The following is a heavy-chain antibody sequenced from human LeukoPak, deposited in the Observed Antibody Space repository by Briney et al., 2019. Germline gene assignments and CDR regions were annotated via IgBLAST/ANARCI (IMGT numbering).Heavy chain of an antibody. CDR2: IDPDGNT. D-gene: IGHD2/OR15-2a*01. J-gene: IGHJ4*02. CDR3: ARDVRGPHDF. CDR1: GFTLSNSW. V-gene: IGHV3-74*01. Sequence: GGSLRLSCAASGFTLSNSWMHWVRQAPGKGLVWVSRIDPDGNTDYADSVKGRFTISRDNAKNTLYLQMNSLRVEDTAVYRCARDVRGPHDFWGQGTLVTVSS.